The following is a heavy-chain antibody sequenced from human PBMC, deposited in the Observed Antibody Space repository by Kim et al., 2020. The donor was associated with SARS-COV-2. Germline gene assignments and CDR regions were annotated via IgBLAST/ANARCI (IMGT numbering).Heavy chain of an antibody. CDR2: IWYDGSNK. CDR1: GFTFSSYG. CDR3: ARGSPGYSLHYYYMDV. V-gene: IGHV3-33*01. J-gene: IGHJ6*03. Sequence: GGSLRLSCAASGFTFSSYGMHWVRQAPGKGLEWVAVIWYDGSNKYYADSVKGRFTISRDNSKNTLYLQMNSLRAEDTAVYYCARGSPGYSLHYYYMDVWGKGTTVTVSS. D-gene: IGHD5-18*01.